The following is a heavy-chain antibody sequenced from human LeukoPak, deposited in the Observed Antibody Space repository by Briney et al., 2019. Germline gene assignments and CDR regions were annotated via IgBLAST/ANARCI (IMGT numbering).Heavy chain of an antibody. CDR3: ARDGDGSSSWHGDAFDI. CDR1: GGPFSRYA. V-gene: IGHV1-69*13. CDR2: ILPSFGTA. Sequence: SVKVSCKVSGGPFSRYAISWVRQAPGQGLEWMGGILPSFGTASYAQKFQVRVTITADESTGTAYMELSSLRSEDTAVYYCARDGDGSSSWHGDAFDIWGQGTMVTVSS. D-gene: IGHD6-13*01. J-gene: IGHJ3*02.